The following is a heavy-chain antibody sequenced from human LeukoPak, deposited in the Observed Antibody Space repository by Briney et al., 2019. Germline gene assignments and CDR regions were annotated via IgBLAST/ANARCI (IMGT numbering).Heavy chain of an antibody. CDR2: INPNSGGT. CDR1: GYTFTGYY. Sequence: ASVKVSCKASGYTFTGYYMHWVRQAPGQGLEWMGWINPNSGGTNYAQKFRGRVTMTRDTSISTAYMELSRLRSDDTAVYYCAASGGSKHEYYYYYMDVWGKGTTVTISS. CDR3: AASGGSKHEYYYYYMDV. J-gene: IGHJ6*03. D-gene: IGHD2-15*01. V-gene: IGHV1-2*02.